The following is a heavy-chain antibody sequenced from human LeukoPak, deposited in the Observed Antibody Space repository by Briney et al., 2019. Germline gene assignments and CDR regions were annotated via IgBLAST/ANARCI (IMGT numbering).Heavy chain of an antibody. Sequence: ASVKVSCKASGYTFTGYYMHWVRPAPGQGLEWMGCINPNSGGTNYAQKFQGRVTMTRDTSISTAYMELSRPRSDDTAVYYCARDFPPDYGDYAAPDYWGQGTLVTVSS. CDR3: ARDFPPDYGDYAAPDY. CDR2: INPNSGGT. CDR1: GYTFTGYY. V-gene: IGHV1-2*02. J-gene: IGHJ4*02. D-gene: IGHD4-17*01.